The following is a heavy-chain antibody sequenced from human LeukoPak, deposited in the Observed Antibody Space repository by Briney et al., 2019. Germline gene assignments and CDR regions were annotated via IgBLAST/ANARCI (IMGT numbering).Heavy chain of an antibody. CDR1: GFTFDDYA. J-gene: IGHJ6*02. D-gene: IGHD6-19*01. CDR2: ISWNSGSI. Sequence: GRSLRLSFAASGFTFDDYAMHWVRQAPGKGLEWVSGISWNSGSIGYADSVKGRFTISRDNAKNSLYLQMNSLRAEDTALYYCAKDRGIAVAGTYYYGMDVWGQGTTVTVSS. V-gene: IGHV3-9*01. CDR3: AKDRGIAVAGTYYYGMDV.